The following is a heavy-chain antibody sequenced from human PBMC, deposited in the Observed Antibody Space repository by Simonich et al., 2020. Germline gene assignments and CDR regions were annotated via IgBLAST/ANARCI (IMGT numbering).Heavy chain of an antibody. CDR2: IWYDGSNK. D-gene: IGHD2-15*01. CDR3: ARDRYCSGGSCYYFDY. CDR1: GFTFSSYG. V-gene: IGHV3-33*01. J-gene: IGHJ4*02. Sequence: QVQLVESGGCVVQPGRSLRLSFAASGFTFSSYGIHWVRQDPGKGLEWVAVIWYDGSNKYYADSVKVRFTITRENSKNTLNIPLNSLRAEVTDVYYCARDRYCSGGSCYYFDYWGQGTLVTVSS.